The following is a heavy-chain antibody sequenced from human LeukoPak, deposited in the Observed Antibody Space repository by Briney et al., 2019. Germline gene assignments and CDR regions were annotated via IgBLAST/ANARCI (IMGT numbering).Heavy chain of an antibody. CDR3: ARDSFQGDWGLDAFGI. CDR2: ISSSRNTI. CDR1: GFTFSSYS. D-gene: IGHD7-27*01. Sequence: PGGSLRLSCAASGFTFSSYSMSWVRQAPGKGLEWVSFISSSRNTIYYADSVKGRFTISRDTAKSSLYLQIKSLGAEDTAVYYCARDSFQGDWGLDAFGIWGQGTMVTVSS. J-gene: IGHJ3*02. V-gene: IGHV3-48*01.